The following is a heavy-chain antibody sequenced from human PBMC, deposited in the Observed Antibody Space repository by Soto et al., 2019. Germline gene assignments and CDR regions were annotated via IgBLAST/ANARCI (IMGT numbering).Heavy chain of an antibody. CDR1: GGTFSSYA. V-gene: IGHV1-69*13. D-gene: IGHD6-19*01. J-gene: IGHJ6*02. CDR3: ARVSSSGWPYYYYYYGMDV. Sequence: ASVKVSCKASGGTFSSYAISWVRQAPGQGLEWMGGIIPIFGTANYAQKFQGRVTITADESTSTAYMELSSLRSEDTAVYYCARVSSSGWPYYYYYYGMDVWGQGTTVTVSS. CDR2: IIPIFGTA.